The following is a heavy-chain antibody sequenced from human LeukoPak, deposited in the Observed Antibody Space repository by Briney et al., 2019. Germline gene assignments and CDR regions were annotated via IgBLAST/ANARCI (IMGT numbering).Heavy chain of an antibody. D-gene: IGHD4-17*01. CDR1: GFTVTSNY. CDR2: IYSGDTT. V-gene: IGHV3-66*04. Sequence: GGSLRLSCAVSGFTVTSNYMSWVRQAPGEGLEWVSFIYSGDTTYYADSVKGRFTISRDNSKNALYLQMNSLRAEDTAVYYCARRGYGDYAPFDYWGQGTLVTVSS. CDR3: ARRGYGDYAPFDY. J-gene: IGHJ4*02.